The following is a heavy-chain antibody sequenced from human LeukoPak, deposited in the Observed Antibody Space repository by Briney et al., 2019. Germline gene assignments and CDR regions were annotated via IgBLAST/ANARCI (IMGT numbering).Heavy chain of an antibody. V-gene: IGHV3-7*01. D-gene: IGHD4-11*01. CDR2: IKQDGSEK. CDR3: AREPLYSNYGSYFDY. J-gene: IGHJ4*02. Sequence: GGSLRLSCAASGFTFSSYWMSWVRQAPGKGLEWVANIKQDGSEKYYVDSVKGRFTISRDNAKNSLYLQMNSLRAEDTAVYYCAREPLYSNYGSYFDYWGQGTLVTVSS. CDR1: GFTFSSYW.